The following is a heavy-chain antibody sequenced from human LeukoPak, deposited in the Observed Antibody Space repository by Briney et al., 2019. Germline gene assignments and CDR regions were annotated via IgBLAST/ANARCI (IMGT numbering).Heavy chain of an antibody. Sequence: PSETLSLTCTVPGGSISSGSYYWSWIRQPAGKGLEWIGRINTSGSTNYNPSLKSRVTISVDTSKNQFSLKLTSVTAADTAVYYCVSAKFLVRGVSWFDPWGQGTLVTVSS. D-gene: IGHD3-10*01. CDR2: INTSGST. V-gene: IGHV4-61*02. J-gene: IGHJ5*02. CDR3: VSAKFLVRGVSWFDP. CDR1: GGSISSGSYY.